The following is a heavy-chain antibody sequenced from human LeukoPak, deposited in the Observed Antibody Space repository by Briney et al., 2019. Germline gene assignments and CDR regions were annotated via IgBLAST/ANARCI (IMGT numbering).Heavy chain of an antibody. Sequence: PGGSLRLSCAASGFTFSSYAMHWVRQAPGKGLEWVAVISYDGSNKYYADSVKGRFTISRDNSKNTLYLQVNSLRAEDTAVYYCARDSRCSTTSCSPWYFDYWGQGILVTVSS. CDR1: GFTFSSYA. CDR2: ISYDGSNK. V-gene: IGHV3-30-3*01. J-gene: IGHJ4*02. CDR3: ARDSRCSTTSCSPWYFDY. D-gene: IGHD2-2*01.